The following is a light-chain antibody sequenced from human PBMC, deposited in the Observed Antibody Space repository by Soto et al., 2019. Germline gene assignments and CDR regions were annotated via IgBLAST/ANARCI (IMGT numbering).Light chain of an antibody. CDR3: AAWDDTSSFV. CDR1: SSNIGRNT. J-gene: IGLJ1*01. Sequence: QSVLTQPPSASGTPGQRFIISCSGGSSNIGRNTVNWYQHLPGTAPRLLIYTNDQRPSGVPDRFSGSKSGTSASLAISGLQSEDEADYYCAAWDDTSSFVFGTGTRSPS. V-gene: IGLV1-44*01. CDR2: TND.